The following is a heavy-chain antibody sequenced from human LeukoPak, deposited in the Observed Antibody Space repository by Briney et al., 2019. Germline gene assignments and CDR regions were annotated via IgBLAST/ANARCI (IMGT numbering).Heavy chain of an antibody. CDR1: GGSISSGGYY. J-gene: IGHJ4*02. Sequence: SETLSLTCTVSGGSISSGGYYWSWIRQHPGKGLEWIGYIYYSGSTYYNPSLKSRVTISVDTSKNQFSLKLSSVTAADTAVYYCARDGIDGGYDWGQGTLVTVSS. D-gene: IGHD5-12*01. CDR2: IYYSGST. CDR3: ARDGIDGGYD. V-gene: IGHV4-31*03.